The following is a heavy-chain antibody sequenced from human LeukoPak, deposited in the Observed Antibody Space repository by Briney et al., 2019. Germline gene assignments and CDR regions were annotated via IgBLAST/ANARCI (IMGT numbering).Heavy chain of an antibody. D-gene: IGHD4-23*01. CDR3: AKTLDYGGNEGFDY. Sequence: GGSLRLSCAASGFTFSNYAMSWVRQAPGKGLEWVSVISGNGRSTYYADSVKGRFTISRDNSKNTLYLQMNSLRAEDTAVYYCAKTLDYGGNEGFDYWGQGTLVTVSS. CDR1: GFTFSNYA. V-gene: IGHV3-23*01. J-gene: IGHJ4*02. CDR2: ISGNGRST.